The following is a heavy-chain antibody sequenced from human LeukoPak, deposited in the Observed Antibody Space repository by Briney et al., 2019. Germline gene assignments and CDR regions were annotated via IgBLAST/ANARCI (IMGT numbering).Heavy chain of an antibody. D-gene: IGHD2-2*01. V-gene: IGHV4-59*01. J-gene: IGHJ5*02. Sequence: SETLSLTCTVSGGSITNYWTWIRQPPGKGLEGIGYIFYTGSDNSNYNPSLRSRVTMSVDTSKNQFSLKLRAVTAADTAVYYCARGFWSNTRLYKGEAKSLTGSWGQGALVTVSS. CDR2: IFYTGSDNS. CDR3: ARGFWSNTRLYKGEAKSLTGS. CDR1: GGSITNY.